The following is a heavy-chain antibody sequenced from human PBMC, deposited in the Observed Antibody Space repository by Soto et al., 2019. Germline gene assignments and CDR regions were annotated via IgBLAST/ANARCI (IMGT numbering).Heavy chain of an antibody. CDR3: SRGDATKIVVTTYYAMDV. V-gene: IGHV1-69*12. J-gene: IGHJ6*02. CDR2: IIPVFGTA. Sequence: QVQLVQSGAEVKKPGSSVRVSCKASGGTLSNYGISWVRQATGQGLEWMGGIIPVFGTANYAQKFQGRVTITADESNSTVYMDVTSLRSEDTAVYYCSRGDATKIVVTTYYAMDVWGQGTTVSVAS. CDR1: GGTLSNYG. D-gene: IGHD4-17*01.